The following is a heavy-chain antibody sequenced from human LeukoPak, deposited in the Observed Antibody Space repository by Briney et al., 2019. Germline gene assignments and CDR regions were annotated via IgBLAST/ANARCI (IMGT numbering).Heavy chain of an antibody. CDR1: GGSISSYY. J-gene: IGHJ4*02. CDR3: ASFSSGWYSGGFDY. V-gene: IGHV4-59*01. CDR2: IYYSGST. D-gene: IGHD6-19*01. Sequence: SETLSLTCTVSGGSISSYYWSWIRQPPGKGLERIGYIYYSGSTNYNPSLKSRVTISVDTSKNQFSLKLSSVTAADTAVYYCASFSSGWYSGGFDYWGQGTLVTVSS.